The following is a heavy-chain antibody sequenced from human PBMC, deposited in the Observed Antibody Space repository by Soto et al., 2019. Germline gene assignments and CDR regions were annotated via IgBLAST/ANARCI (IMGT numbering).Heavy chain of an antibody. Sequence: QVQLVQSGAEVKKPGASVKVSCKASGHTFTSYGISWVRQAPGQGLEWMGWISANNGNTKYAQNFQGRVTMTTDTSTSTAYMELRSLRSDDTAVYYCARAYSPGLFDPWGQGTLVTVSS. J-gene: IGHJ5*02. CDR1: GHTFTSYG. CDR2: ISANNGNT. V-gene: IGHV1-18*01. CDR3: ARAYSPGLFDP. D-gene: IGHD2-15*01.